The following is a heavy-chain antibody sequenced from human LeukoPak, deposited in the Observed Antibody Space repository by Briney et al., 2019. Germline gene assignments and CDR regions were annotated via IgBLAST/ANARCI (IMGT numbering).Heavy chain of an antibody. Sequence: SETLSLTCTVSGGSISSGSSDYWGWIRQPPGKGLEWIGSIKYTGGTFYNPSLKSRVTVYVDTSKNQFSLKVSSVTDADTAVYYCARHPAMDVWGQGTTVTVSS. V-gene: IGHV4-39*01. J-gene: IGHJ6*02. CDR3: ARHPAMDV. CDR1: GGSISSGSSDY. CDR2: IKYTGGT.